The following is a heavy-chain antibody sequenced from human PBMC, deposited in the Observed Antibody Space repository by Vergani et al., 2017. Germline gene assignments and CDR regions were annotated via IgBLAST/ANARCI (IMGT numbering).Heavy chain of an antibody. V-gene: IGHV3-30*03. D-gene: IGHD3-10*01. CDR1: GFTFSNYG. CDR2: ISHDGNNK. CDR3: ARGDILLVRGVKKSRYDYYGTDV. Sequence: QVQLVESGGGVVQPGTSLRLSCVASGFTFSNYGMHWVRQAPGKGLEWVAVISHDGNNKYYADSVKGRFTISRDITKNTLYLQMSSLRAEDTAVYYCARGDILLVRGVKKSRYDYYGTDVWGQGTTVTVSS. J-gene: IGHJ6*02.